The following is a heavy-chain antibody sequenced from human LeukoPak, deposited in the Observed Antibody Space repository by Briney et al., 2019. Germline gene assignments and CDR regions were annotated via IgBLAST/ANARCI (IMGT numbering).Heavy chain of an antibody. CDR1: GGTFSSYA. Sequence: SVKASCKASGGTFSSYAISWVRQAPGQGLEWMGGIIPIFGTANYAQKFQGRVTITADESTSTAYMELSSLRSEDTAVYYCARDLHDYSNYWFDPWGQGTLVTVFS. CDR3: ARDLHDYSNYWFDP. J-gene: IGHJ5*02. V-gene: IGHV1-69*13. D-gene: IGHD4-11*01. CDR2: IIPIFGTA.